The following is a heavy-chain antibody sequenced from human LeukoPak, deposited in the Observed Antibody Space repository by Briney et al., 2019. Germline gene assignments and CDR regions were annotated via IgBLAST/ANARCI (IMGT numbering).Heavy chain of an antibody. CDR3: AREILEPGKTHEY. J-gene: IGHJ4*02. CDR2: ISYDGSNK. V-gene: IGHV3-30*04. Sequence: GRSLRLSCAASGFTFSSYAMHWVRQAPGKGLEWVAVISYDGSNKYYADSVKGRFTISRDNSKNTLYLQMGSLRAEDTAMYYCAREILEPGKTHEYWGQGTLVTVSS. CDR1: GFTFSSYA. D-gene: IGHD1-1*01.